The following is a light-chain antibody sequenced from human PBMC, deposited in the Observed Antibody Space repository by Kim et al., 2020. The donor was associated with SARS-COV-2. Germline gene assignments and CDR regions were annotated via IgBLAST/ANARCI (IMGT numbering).Light chain of an antibody. CDR2: AAS. Sequence: IQLTQSPSSLSASVGDRVTITCRASQGMSSYFAWYQQKPGKAPRLLIFAASTLQSGVPSRFSATGSGTDSTLTISSLQPEDFATYYCQQLNGYPPNTCGQGTKLEI. CDR3: QQLNGYPPNT. V-gene: IGKV1-9*01. J-gene: IGKJ2*01. CDR1: QGMSSY.